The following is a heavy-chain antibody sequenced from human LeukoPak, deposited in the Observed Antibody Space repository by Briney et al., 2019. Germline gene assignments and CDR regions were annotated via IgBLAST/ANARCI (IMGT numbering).Heavy chain of an antibody. D-gene: IGHD3-10*01. J-gene: IGHJ4*02. CDR3: ARRGEVSQAEFDY. Sequence: GSSVKVSCKASGGTFSSYAISWVRQAPGQGLEWMGRIIPIFGTANYAQKFQGRVTVTTDESTSTAYMELSSLRSEDTAVYYCARRGEVSQAEFDYWGQGTLVTVSS. V-gene: IGHV1-69*05. CDR2: IIPIFGTA. CDR1: GGTFSSYA.